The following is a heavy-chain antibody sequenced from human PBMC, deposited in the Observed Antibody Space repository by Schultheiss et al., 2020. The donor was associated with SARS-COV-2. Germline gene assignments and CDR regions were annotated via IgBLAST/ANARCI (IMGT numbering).Heavy chain of an antibody. J-gene: IGHJ4*02. V-gene: IGHV4-59*12. CDR2: IYYSGST. Sequence: SETLSLTCTVSGGSISSYYWSWIRQPPGKGLEWIGYIYYSGSTYYNPSLKSLVTISVDTSKNQFSLKLSSVTAADTAVYYCARGEIVAPLDYWGQGTLVTVSS. D-gene: IGHD2-21*01. CDR1: GGSISSYY. CDR3: ARGEIVAPLDY.